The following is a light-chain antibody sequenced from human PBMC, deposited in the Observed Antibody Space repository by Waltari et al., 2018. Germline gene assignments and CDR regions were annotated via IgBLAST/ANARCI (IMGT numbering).Light chain of an antibody. CDR2: GAS. CDR1: QSVSRV. CDR3: QMYVRLPVT. V-gene: IGKV3-20*01. Sequence: EIVLTQSPDTLSLSPGERATLSCRASQSVSRVLAWYHQRPGQAPRLLIYGASNRATGIPDRFSGSGSGTDFNLTISRLEPEDFAMYYCQMYVRLPVTFGQGTKVEIK. J-gene: IGKJ1*01.